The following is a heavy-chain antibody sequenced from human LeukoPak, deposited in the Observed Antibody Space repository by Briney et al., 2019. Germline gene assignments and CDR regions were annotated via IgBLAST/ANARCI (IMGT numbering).Heavy chain of an antibody. Sequence: ASEKVSCKASGYTFTTYDINWVRQATGQGLEWMGWMNPNSGNTGYTQKFQGRVTTTRNTSISTAYMELSSLRSEDTAVYYCARGRGSGHKENWFDPWGQGTLVTVSS. CDR2: MNPNSGNT. J-gene: IGHJ5*02. D-gene: IGHD6-19*01. V-gene: IGHV1-8*01. CDR3: ARGRGSGHKENWFDP. CDR1: GYTFTTYD.